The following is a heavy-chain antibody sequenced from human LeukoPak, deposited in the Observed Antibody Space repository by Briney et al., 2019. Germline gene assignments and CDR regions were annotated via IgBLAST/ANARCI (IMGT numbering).Heavy chain of an antibody. Sequence: ASVKVSCKASGYTFTGYYMHWVRQAPGQGLEWMGWINPNSSGTNYAQKLQGRVTMTRDTSISTAYMELSRLRSDDTAVYYCASRTTTVTTYSRFGAFDIWGQGTMVTVSS. J-gene: IGHJ3*02. CDR2: INPNSSGT. V-gene: IGHV1-2*02. D-gene: IGHD4-17*01. CDR3: ASRTTTVTTYSRFGAFDI. CDR1: GYTFTGYY.